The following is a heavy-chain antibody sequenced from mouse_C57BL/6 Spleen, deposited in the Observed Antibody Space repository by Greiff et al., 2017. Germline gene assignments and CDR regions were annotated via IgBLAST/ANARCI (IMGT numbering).Heavy chain of an antibody. Sequence: EVQLVESGGGLVQPGGSMKLSCVASGFTFSNYWMNWVRQSPEKGLEWVAQIRLKSDNYATHYAESVKGRFTISRDDSKSSVYLQMNNLRAEDTGIYYCTRDYDGAMDYWGQGTSVTVSS. V-gene: IGHV6-3*01. CDR1: GFTFSNYW. D-gene: IGHD2-4*01. CDR2: IRLKSDNYAT. CDR3: TRDYDGAMDY. J-gene: IGHJ4*01.